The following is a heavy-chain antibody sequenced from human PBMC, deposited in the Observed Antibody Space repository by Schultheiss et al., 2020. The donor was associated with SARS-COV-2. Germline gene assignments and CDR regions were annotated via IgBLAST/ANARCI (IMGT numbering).Heavy chain of an antibody. CDR1: GYSFTSYW. J-gene: IGHJ4*02. CDR2: IYPGDSDT. D-gene: IGHD3-22*01. Sequence: GGSLRLSCKGSGYSFTSYWIGWVRQMPGKGLEWMGIIYPGDSDTTYSPSFQGQVAISVDKSITTAYLQWSSLKASDTAMYYCARHMSSGYLDYWGQGTLVTVSS. V-gene: IGHV5-51*01. CDR3: ARHMSSGYLDY.